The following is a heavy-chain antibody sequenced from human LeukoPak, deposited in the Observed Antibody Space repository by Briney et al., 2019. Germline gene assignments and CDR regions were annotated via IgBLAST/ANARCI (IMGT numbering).Heavy chain of an antibody. CDR2: ISGGGDIT. Sequence: GGSLRLSCAASGFSFNTYAMSWVRQTPGKGLEWVSAISGGGDITYYADSVTGRFTISRDNSKDTLFLQMHSLRPGDTAVYYCVREDTPATANYWGQGTLVTISS. CDR1: GFSFNTYA. V-gene: IGHV3-23*01. CDR3: VREDTPATANY. D-gene: IGHD2-21*02. J-gene: IGHJ4*02.